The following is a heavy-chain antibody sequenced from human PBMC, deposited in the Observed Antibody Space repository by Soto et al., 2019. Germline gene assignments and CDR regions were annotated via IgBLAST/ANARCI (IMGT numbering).Heavy chain of an antibody. V-gene: IGHV2-5*02. CDR1: GFSLSTSGVG. CDR3: AHVLVVVANYVMDV. Sequence: QITLKESGPTLVKPTQPLTLTCTFSGFSLSTSGVGVGWIRQPPGKALEWLALIYWDDDKRYSPSLTSRLTITKDTSKTQVVLTMTNMDPVDTATYYCAHVLVVVANYVMDVWGQGTTVTVSS. CDR2: IYWDDDK. D-gene: IGHD2-15*01. J-gene: IGHJ6*02.